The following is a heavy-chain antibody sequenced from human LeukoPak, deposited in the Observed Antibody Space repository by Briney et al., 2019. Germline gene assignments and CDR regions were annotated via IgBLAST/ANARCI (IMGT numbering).Heavy chain of an antibody. V-gene: IGHV1-2*02. CDR2: NNPNSGGT. Sequence: ASVTVSCKTSGYTFTDYYMHWVRQAPGQGLEWMGWNNPNSGGTNYAQKFQGRVTMTRDTSISTAYMELSRLRSDDTAVYYCARDPFDYSDSSGFDYWGQGTLVTVSS. D-gene: IGHD3-22*01. J-gene: IGHJ4*02. CDR1: GYTFTDYY. CDR3: ARDPFDYSDSSGFDY.